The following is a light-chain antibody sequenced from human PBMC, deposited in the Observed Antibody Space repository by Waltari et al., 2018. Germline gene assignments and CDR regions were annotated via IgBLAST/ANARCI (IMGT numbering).Light chain of an antibody. CDR3: QKYEALPAT. CDR2: GAS. CDR1: QSVGRY. Sequence: EIVLTQSPGTLSLSPGERATLSCRASQSVGRYLAWYQQKPVQAPRLLIYGASTRATGIPDRFSGSGSGTDFSLIISRLEPEDFAVYFCQKYEALPATFGQGTKVEIK. V-gene: IGKV3-20*01. J-gene: IGKJ1*01.